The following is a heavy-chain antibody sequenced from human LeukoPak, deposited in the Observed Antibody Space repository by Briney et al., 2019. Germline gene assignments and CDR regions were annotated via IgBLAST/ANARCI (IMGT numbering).Heavy chain of an antibody. CDR1: GFTFSDSY. V-gene: IGHV3-11*01. CDR3: TRVEAFDS. D-gene: IGHD1-1*01. Sequence: GGSLRLSCAASGFTFSDSYMSWIRQAPGKGLEYVSYISSDGDTIYYADSVKGRFTISRDNAKNSLYLQMNSLRAEDTAVYYCTRVEAFDSGGQGTMVTVSS. CDR2: ISSDGDTI. J-gene: IGHJ3*02.